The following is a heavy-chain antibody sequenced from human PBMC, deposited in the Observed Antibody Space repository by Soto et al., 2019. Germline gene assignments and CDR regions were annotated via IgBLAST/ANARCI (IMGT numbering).Heavy chain of an antibody. Sequence: GESLKISCKGSGYSFTIYWVGWVRQMPGKGLEWMGIIYPDDSDTRYSPSFQGQVTISADKSISTAYLQWSSLKASDSAIYYCARGAKLGYCSSTSCQSYGMDVWGQGTTVTVSS. D-gene: IGHD2-2*01. CDR2: IYPDDSDT. CDR3: ARGAKLGYCSSTSCQSYGMDV. J-gene: IGHJ6*02. V-gene: IGHV5-51*01. CDR1: GYSFTIYW.